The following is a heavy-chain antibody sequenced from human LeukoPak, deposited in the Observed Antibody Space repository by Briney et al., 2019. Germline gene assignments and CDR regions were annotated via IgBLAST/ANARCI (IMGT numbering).Heavy chain of an antibody. J-gene: IGHJ4*02. CDR2: IYYSGST. CDR3: ARGGWEGFDY. D-gene: IGHD1-26*01. V-gene: IGHV4-59*01. Sequence: SGTLSLTCTVSGGSISSYYWSWIRQPPGKGLEWIGYIYYSGSTNYNPSLKSRVTISVDTSKNQFSLKLSSVTAADTAVYYCARGGWEGFDYWGQGTLVTVSS. CDR1: GGSISSYY.